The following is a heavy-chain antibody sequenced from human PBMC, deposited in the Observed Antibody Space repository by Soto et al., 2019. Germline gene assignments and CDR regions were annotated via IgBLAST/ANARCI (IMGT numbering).Heavy chain of an antibody. Sequence: SQTLSLTCAISGDSVSINSAAWIWIRLSPSRGLEWLARTYYRSRWYNDYAVSVRSRITVNPDTSKNQFSLQLTSVTPEDTAVYYCAGTTSHQWYYMDVWGKGTTVTVSS. J-gene: IGHJ6*03. CDR2: TYYRSRWYN. CDR1: GDSVSINSAA. V-gene: IGHV6-1*01. CDR3: AGTTSHQWYYMDV. D-gene: IGHD1-7*01.